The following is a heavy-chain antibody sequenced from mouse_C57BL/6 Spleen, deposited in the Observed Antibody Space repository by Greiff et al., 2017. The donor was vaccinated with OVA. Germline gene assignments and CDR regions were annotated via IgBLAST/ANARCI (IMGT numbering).Heavy chain of an antibody. D-gene: IGHD5-1*01. Sequence: EVKLMESGGGLVKPGGSLKLSCAASGFTFSDYGMHWVRQAPEKGLEWVAYISSGSSTIYYADTVKGRFTISRDNAKNTLFLQMTSLRSDDTAMYYCARRSNYAMDYWGQGTSVTVSS. CDR3: ARRSNYAMDY. J-gene: IGHJ4*01. CDR2: ISSGSSTI. CDR1: GFTFSDYG. V-gene: IGHV5-17*01.